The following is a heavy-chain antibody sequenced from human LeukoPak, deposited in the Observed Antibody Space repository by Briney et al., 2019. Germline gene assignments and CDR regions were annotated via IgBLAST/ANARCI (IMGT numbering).Heavy chain of an antibody. V-gene: IGHV3-23*01. CDR1: GFTFSTYA. CDR3: TKDVYGDYGGLDY. J-gene: IGHJ4*02. CDR2: IRGSDGST. Sequence: GESLRLSCAASGFTFSTYALSWVRQAPGKGLEWVSSIRGSDGSTYYADSVKGRFAISRDNSKNTLYLQMNSLRAEDTAVYYCTKDVYGDYGGLDYWGQGTLVTVSS. D-gene: IGHD4-17*01.